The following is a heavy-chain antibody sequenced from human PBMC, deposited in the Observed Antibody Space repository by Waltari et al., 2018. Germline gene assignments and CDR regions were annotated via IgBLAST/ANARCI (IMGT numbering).Heavy chain of an antibody. J-gene: IGHJ4*02. CDR3: ARVHYDFWSGYYI. D-gene: IGHD3-3*01. V-gene: IGHV1-8*02. CDR1: GSPFSDYD. CDR2: INPKSGNT. Sequence: QMQLVQPGAAVKKPGASVKVSCKASGSPFSDYDINWVRQATGHGLEWMGWINPKSGNTVSAQNFQDRVTITRDPSTSTVYMELSSLRSDDAAVYYCARVHYDFWSGYYIWGQGTLVTVPS.